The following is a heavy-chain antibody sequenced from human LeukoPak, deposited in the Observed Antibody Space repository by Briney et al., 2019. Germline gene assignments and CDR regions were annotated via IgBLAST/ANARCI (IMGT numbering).Heavy chain of an antibody. Sequence: GRSLRLSCAASGFAFSNYGMHWVRQAPGKGLEWVAVISYDGSNKYYADSVKGRFTISRDNSKNTLYLQMNSLRAEDTAVYYCAKDRSESRAGIVYYFDYWGQGTLVTVSS. CDR1: GFAFSNYG. D-gene: IGHD5/OR15-5a*01. CDR2: ISYDGSNK. V-gene: IGHV3-30*18. J-gene: IGHJ4*02. CDR3: AKDRSESRAGIVYYFDY.